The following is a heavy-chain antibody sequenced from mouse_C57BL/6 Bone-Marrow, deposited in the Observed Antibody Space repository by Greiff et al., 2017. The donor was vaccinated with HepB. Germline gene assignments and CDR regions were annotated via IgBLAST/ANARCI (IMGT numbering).Heavy chain of an antibody. CDR3: ARAYYYGSSYCWYFDV. CDR2: IYPSDSET. CDR1: GYTFTSYW. D-gene: IGHD1-1*01. V-gene: IGHV1-61*01. J-gene: IGHJ1*03. Sequence: QVQLQQPGAELVRPGSSVKLSCKASGYTFTSYWMDWVKQSPGQGLEWIGNIYPSDSETHYSQKFKDKATLTVDKSSSTAYMQLSSLTSEDSAVYYCARAYYYGSSYCWYFDVWGTGTTVTVSS.